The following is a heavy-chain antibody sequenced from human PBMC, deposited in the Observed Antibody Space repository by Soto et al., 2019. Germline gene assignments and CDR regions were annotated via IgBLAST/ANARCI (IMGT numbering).Heavy chain of an antibody. CDR3: ARGDRWSMIVVVTPLGY. J-gene: IGHJ4*02. CDR2: ISYDGSNK. D-gene: IGHD3-22*01. CDR1: GFTFSSYA. Sequence: QVQLVESGGGVVQPGRSLRLSCAASGFTFSSYAMHWVRQAPGKGLEWVAVISYDGSNKYYADSVKGRFTISRDNSKNTLYLQMNGLRAEDTAVYYCARGDRWSMIVVVTPLGYWGQGTLVTVSS. V-gene: IGHV3-30-3*01.